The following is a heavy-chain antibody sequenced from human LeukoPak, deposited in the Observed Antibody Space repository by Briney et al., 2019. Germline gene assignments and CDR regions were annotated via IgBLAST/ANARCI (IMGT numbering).Heavy chain of an antibody. Sequence: ASVKVSCKASGYTFTSYGISWVRQAPGQGLEWMGWINPYSGDTKYEQKFQGRVTVTRDTSISTAYMELSRLRSDDTAVYYCARLVHSGIGEDDYWGQGTLITVSS. CDR3: ARLVHSGIGEDDY. CDR1: GYTFTSYG. V-gene: IGHV1-2*02. J-gene: IGHJ4*02. D-gene: IGHD3-10*01. CDR2: INPYSGDT.